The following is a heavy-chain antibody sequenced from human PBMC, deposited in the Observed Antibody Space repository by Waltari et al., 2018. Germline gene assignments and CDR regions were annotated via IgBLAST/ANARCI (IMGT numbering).Heavy chain of an antibody. Sequence: EVQLLESGGGLVQPGGSLRLSCAASGFTFSSYAMSWVRQAPGKGLEWVSAISGSGGSTYYADSVKGRFTISRDNSKNTLYLQMNSLRAEDTAVYYCAKVGVYDILTGLIPWYFDYWGQGTLVTVSS. D-gene: IGHD3-9*01. CDR3: AKVGVYDILTGLIPWYFDY. V-gene: IGHV3-23*01. CDR1: GFTFSSYA. CDR2: ISGSGGST. J-gene: IGHJ4*02.